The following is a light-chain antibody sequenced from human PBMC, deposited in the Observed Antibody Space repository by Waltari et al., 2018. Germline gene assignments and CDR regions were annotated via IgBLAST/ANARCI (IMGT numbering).Light chain of an antibody. CDR1: SSDIGYSDL. CDR3: CSYAGCTNLI. Sequence: QSALTQPASVSGSPGQSITISCTGTSSDIGYSDLVSWYQQHPGEVPKLIISEVSKPPSGISNRFSVFKSCNTASLTISGLQAEDEADYHCCSYAGCTNLIFGGGTKLTVL. CDR2: EVS. V-gene: IGLV2-23*02. J-gene: IGLJ2*01.